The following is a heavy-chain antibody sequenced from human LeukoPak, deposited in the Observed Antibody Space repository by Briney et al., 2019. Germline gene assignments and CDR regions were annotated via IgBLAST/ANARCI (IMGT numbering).Heavy chain of an antibody. Sequence: GGSLRLSCAASGFTFSSYSMNWVRQAPGKGLEWVSSISSSSSYIYYADSVKGRFTISRDNAKNSLYLQMNSLTAEDTAVYYCARDRGSYYYDSSGYPWGQGTLVTVSS. V-gene: IGHV3-21*01. CDR3: ARDRGSYYYDSSGYP. CDR2: ISSSSSYI. D-gene: IGHD3-22*01. CDR1: GFTFSSYS. J-gene: IGHJ5*02.